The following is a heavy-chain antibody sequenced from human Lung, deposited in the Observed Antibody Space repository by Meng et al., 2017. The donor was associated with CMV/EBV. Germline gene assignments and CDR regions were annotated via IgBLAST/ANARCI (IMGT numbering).Heavy chain of an antibody. D-gene: IGHD3/OR15-3a*01. V-gene: IGHV1-2*02. J-gene: IGHJ3*02. CDR2: INPNTGGT. CDR3: ARGRGLGFRGLYDALDI. Sequence: AXVXVSXXADGYTFTLYYIHWVRQAPGQGLEWMGWINPNTGGTNSAQIFQGRVTMTGDTSTSTAYLELSRLTSDDTALYYCARGRGLGFRGLYDALDIWGQGXMVTVSS. CDR1: GYTFTLYY.